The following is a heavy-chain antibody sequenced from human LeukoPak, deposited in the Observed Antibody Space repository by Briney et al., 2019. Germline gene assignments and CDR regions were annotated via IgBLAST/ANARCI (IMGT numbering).Heavy chain of an antibody. V-gene: IGHV3-33*01. J-gene: IGHJ6*04. CDR3: ARDPYSSGRGYYGMDV. D-gene: IGHD6-25*01. Sequence: PGGSLRLSCAASGFTFSGYGMHWVRQAPGKGLEWVAVIWYDGSNKYYADSVKGRFTISRDNSKNTLYLQMNSLRAEDTAVYSCARDPYSSGRGYYGMDVWGKGTTVTVSS. CDR1: GFTFSGYG. CDR2: IWYDGSNK.